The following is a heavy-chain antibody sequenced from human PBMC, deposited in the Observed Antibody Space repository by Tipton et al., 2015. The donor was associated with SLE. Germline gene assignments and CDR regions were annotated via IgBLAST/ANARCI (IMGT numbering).Heavy chain of an antibody. V-gene: IGHV1-8*01. D-gene: IGHD1-1*01. CDR3: ARETTRTRDGLDV. CDR1: GFALTNFD. CDR2: MNSSSGNT. Sequence: QLVQSGAEVKKPGASVKVSCKASGFALTNFDINWVRQATGQGLEWMGWMNSSSGNTAYAQKFQGRVTMTRDTSISTAYLEVSSLRSEDTAVYYCARETTRTRDGLDVWGQGTTVTVSS. J-gene: IGHJ6*02.